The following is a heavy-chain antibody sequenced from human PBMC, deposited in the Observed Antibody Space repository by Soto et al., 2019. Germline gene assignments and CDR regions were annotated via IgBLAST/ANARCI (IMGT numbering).Heavy chain of an antibody. Sequence: GGSLRLSCAASGFTFSSYSMNWVRQAPGKGLEWVSKISRRSSTIYYADSVKGRFIISRDNARNTVYLQMNSLEAEDTAVYYCAKLPWEVAPSWGQGTLVTVSS. V-gene: IGHV3-48*04. CDR2: ISRRSSTI. J-gene: IGHJ5*02. CDR1: GFTFSSYS. CDR3: AKLPWEVAPS. D-gene: IGHD1-26*01.